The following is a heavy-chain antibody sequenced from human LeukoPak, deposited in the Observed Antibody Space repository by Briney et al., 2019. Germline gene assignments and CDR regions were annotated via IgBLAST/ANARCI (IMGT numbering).Heavy chain of an antibody. V-gene: IGHV3-30-3*01. CDR1: GFTFSSYA. CDR3: ARDLRLTVATDIDY. J-gene: IGHJ4*02. CDR2: ISYDGSNK. D-gene: IGHD6-19*01. Sequence: GGSLRLSCAASGFTFSSYAMHWVRQAPGKGLEWVAVISYDGSNKYYADSVKGRFTISRDNSKNTLYLQMNSLRAEDTAVYYCARDLRLTVATDIDYWGQGTLVTVSS.